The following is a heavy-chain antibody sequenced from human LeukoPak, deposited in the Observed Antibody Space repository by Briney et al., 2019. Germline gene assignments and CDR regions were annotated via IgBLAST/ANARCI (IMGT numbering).Heavy chain of an antibody. CDR1: GGSISSSSYY. CDR3: AREIREWELQTFDY. Sequence: SETLSLTCTVSGGSISSSSYYWGWIRQPPGKGLEWIGSIYHSGSTYYNPSLKSRVTISVDTSKNQFSLKLSSVTAADTAVYYCAREIREWELQTFDYWGQGTLVTVSS. D-gene: IGHD1-26*01. V-gene: IGHV4-39*07. J-gene: IGHJ4*02. CDR2: IYHSGST.